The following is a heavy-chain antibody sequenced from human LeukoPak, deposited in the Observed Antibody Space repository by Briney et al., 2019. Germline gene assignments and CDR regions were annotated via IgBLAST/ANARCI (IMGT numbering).Heavy chain of an antibody. CDR3: VQAGYASGIPNWIDP. D-gene: IGHD3-10*01. CDR1: GFTFSTYA. CDR2: ISGSVDST. J-gene: IGHJ5*02. Sequence: GGSLRLSCAASGFTFSTYAMSWVRQAPGKGLEWVSGISGSVDSTYYADSAKGRFTVSRDNFKNTLYLQMNSLRADDTAGYYCVQAGYASGIPNWIDPWGKGTLVTVS. V-gene: IGHV3-23*01.